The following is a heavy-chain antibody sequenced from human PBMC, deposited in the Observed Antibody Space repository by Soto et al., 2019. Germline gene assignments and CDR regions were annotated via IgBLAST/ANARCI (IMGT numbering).Heavy chain of an antibody. V-gene: IGHV4-30-2*01. CDR3: ARAEGGPYDFWSGSWYFDL. CDR2: IYHSGST. J-gene: IGHJ2*01. CDR1: GGSISSGGYS. D-gene: IGHD3-3*01. Sequence: PSETLSLTCAVSGGSISSGGYSWSWIRQPPGKGLEWIGYIYHSGSTYYNPSLKSRVTISVDRSKNQFSLKLSSVTAADTAVYYCARAEGGPYDFWSGSWYFDLWGRGTLVTVSS.